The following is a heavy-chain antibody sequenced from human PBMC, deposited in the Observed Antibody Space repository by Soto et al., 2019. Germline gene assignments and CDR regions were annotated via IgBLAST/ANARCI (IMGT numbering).Heavy chain of an antibody. J-gene: IGHJ5*02. D-gene: IGHD3-10*01. V-gene: IGHV4-30-4*01. CDR2: ISYIGST. Sequence: PSQTLSLTCTVSGGSISSGAYFWNWIRQSPGKGLEWLGYISYIGSTYYNPSLKSRLSISRDTSKNQFYLKMTSVIDADTAVYFCARGIHGSCQYINWFDPWGQGTPVTVSS. CDR1: GGSISSGAYF. CDR3: ARGIHGSCQYINWFDP.